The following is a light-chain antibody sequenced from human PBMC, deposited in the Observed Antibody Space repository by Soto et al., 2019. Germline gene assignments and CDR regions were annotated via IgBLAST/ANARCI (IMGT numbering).Light chain of an antibody. CDR3: QQYYTYPWT. CDR1: QGISSY. J-gene: IGKJ1*01. CDR2: ATS. Sequence: DIQLTQSPSFLSASVGDRVTITCRASQGISSYLAWYQQKPGKAPKLLMSATSTLQSDVPSRFSGSGSGTDFTLTIGCLQSEDFATYYCQQYYTYPWTFGQGTNVEIK. V-gene: IGKV1-9*01.